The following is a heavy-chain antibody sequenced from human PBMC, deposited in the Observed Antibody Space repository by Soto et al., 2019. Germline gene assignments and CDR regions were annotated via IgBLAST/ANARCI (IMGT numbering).Heavy chain of an antibody. J-gene: IGHJ4*02. CDR1: GGTFSSYT. CDR3: ASQIRASGHY. D-gene: IGHD1-1*01. CDR2: IIPILGIA. V-gene: IGHV1-69*02. Sequence: QVQLVQSGAEVKKPGSSVKVSCKASGGTFSSYTISWVRQAPGQGLEWMGRIIPILGIANYAQKFQGRVRITADKSTSTAYMELSSLRSEDTSMYYCASQIRASGHYWGQGTLVTVSS.